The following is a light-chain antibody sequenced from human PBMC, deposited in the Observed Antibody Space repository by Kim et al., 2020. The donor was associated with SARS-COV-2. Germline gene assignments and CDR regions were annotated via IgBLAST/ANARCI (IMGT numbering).Light chain of an antibody. CDR2: KVS. CDR3: MQDTHWPRS. V-gene: IGKV2-30*01. J-gene: IGKJ2*03. CDR1: QNLLSSDGNTC. Sequence: PASLSCRASQNLLSSDGNTCLNWFHQRPGQSPRRLIYKVSKRDSGVPDRFSGSGSGTDFTLKISRVEAEDVGVYYCMQDTHWPRSFGQGTKLEI.